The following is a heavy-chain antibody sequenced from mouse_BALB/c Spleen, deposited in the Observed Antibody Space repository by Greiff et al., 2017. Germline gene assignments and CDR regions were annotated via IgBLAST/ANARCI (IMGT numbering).Heavy chain of an antibody. J-gene: IGHJ3*01. CDR1: GFTFNTYA. V-gene: IGHV10-1*02. Sequence: EVHLVESGGGLVQPKGSLKLSCAASGFTFNTYAMNWVRQAPGKGLEWVARIRSKSNNYATYYADSVKDRFTISRDESQSMLYLQMNNLKTEDTAMYYCVRHGGYRYGFAYWGQGTLVTVSA. CDR2: IRSKSNNYAT. D-gene: IGHD2-14*01. CDR3: VRHGGYRYGFAY.